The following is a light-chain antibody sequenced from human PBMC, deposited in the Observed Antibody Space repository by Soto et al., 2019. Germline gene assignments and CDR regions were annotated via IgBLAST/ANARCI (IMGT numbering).Light chain of an antibody. J-gene: IGKJ5*01. V-gene: IGKV3-11*01. CDR1: QSVSSY. CDR2: DAS. Sequence: EIVLTQSPATLFLSPGERATLSCRASQSVSSYLAWYQQKPGQAPRLLIYDASNRATGIPGRFSGSGSGTDFTLTISSLEPEDFAVYYCQQRRNWPLITFGQGTRLEIK. CDR3: QQRRNWPLIT.